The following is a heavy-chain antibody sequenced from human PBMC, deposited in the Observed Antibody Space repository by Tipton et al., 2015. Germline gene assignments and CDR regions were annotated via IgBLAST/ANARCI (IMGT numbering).Heavy chain of an antibody. CDR2: ISGSGAGT. CDR1: GFTFSSYW. J-gene: IGHJ6*02. Sequence: SLRLSCAASGFTFSSYWMSWVRQAPGKGLEWVSAISGSGAGTYYADSVKGRFTISRDDSKNTLYLQMDSLRADETAVYYCAKDQTGGRITMVRGATSFGMDVWGQGTTVTVSS. D-gene: IGHD3-10*01. CDR3: AKDQTGGRITMVRGATSFGMDV. V-gene: IGHV3-23*01.